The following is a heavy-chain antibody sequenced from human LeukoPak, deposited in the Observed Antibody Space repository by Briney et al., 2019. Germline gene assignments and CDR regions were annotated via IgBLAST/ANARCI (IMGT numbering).Heavy chain of an antibody. CDR3: AKDIGGQGATSFDY. V-gene: IGHV3-9*01. D-gene: IGHD5-24*01. J-gene: IGHJ4*02. CDR2: ISWNSGSI. CDR1: GFTFDDYA. Sequence: GGSLRLSCAASGFTFDDYAMHWVRQAPGKGLEWVSGISWNSGSIGYADSVKGRFTISRDNAKNSLYLQMNSLRAEDTALYYCAKDIGGQGATSFDYWGQGTLVTVSS.